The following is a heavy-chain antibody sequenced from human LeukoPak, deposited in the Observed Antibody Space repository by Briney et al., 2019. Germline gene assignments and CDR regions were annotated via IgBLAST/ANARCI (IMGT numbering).Heavy chain of an antibody. D-gene: IGHD2-2*01. CDR1: GGTFSSYA. CDR2: IIPIFGTA. V-gene: IGHV1-69*05. Sequence: GASVKVSCKASGGTFSSYAVSWVRQAPGQGLEWMGGIIPIFGTANYAQKFQGRVAITTGESTSTAYMELSSLRSEDTAVYYCARVLLGDIVVVPAEINGWFDPWGQGTLVTVSS. J-gene: IGHJ5*02. CDR3: ARVLLGDIVVVPAEINGWFDP.